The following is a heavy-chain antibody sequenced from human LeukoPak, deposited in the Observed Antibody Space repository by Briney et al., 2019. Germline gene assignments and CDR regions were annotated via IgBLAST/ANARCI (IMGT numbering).Heavy chain of an antibody. CDR2: INTDGSST. V-gene: IGHV3-74*01. CDR3: ARVLQISSFDY. J-gene: IGHJ4*02. Sequence: PGGSLRLSCAASGFTFSSYWMHWVRQAPGKGLVWVSRINTDGSSTSYADSVKGRFTISRDNAKNSLYLQMNSLRAEDTAVYYCARVLQISSFDYWGQGTLVTVSS. D-gene: IGHD4-11*01. CDR1: GFTFSSYW.